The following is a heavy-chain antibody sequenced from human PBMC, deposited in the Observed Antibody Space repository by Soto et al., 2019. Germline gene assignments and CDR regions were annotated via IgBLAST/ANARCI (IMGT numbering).Heavy chain of an antibody. Sequence: QLVQSGAEVTKPGASVKVSCKTSGYNFSAHYIHWVRQPPGQGLDCMGWISPRRGDHNSADKFQDRLNLPTDTATTTAFMHLSGLRVNDSAVYYCAKGGGYGHGHWGQGTPIIVSS. D-gene: IGHD5-12*01. J-gene: IGHJ4*02. CDR2: ISPRRGDH. CDR3: AKGGGYGHGH. CDR1: GYNFSAHY. V-gene: IGHV1-2*02.